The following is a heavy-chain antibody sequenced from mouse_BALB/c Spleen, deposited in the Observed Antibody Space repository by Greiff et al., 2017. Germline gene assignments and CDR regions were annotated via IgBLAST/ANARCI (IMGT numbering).Heavy chain of an antibody. CDR1: GFTFSSYT. CDR3: ARLYGNQGYFDV. V-gene: IGHV5-12-2*01. D-gene: IGHD2-1*01. Sequence: EVMLVESGGGLVQPGGSLKLSCAASGFTFSSYTMSWVRQTPEKRLEWVAYISNGGGSTYYPDTVKGRFTISRDNAKNTLYLQMSSLKSEDTAMYYCARLYGNQGYFDVWGAGTTVTVSS. J-gene: IGHJ1*01. CDR2: ISNGGGST.